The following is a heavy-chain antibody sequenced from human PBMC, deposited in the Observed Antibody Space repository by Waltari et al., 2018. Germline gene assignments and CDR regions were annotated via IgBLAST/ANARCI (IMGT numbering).Heavy chain of an antibody. Sequence: QVQLQQWGAGLLKPSETLSLTCAVYGGSFSGYYWSWIRQPPGKGLEWIGEINHSGSTNDNPALKSRVTISVDTSKNQFSLKLSSVTAADTAVYYCARESYGSGSSHKIDYWGQGTLVTVSS. J-gene: IGHJ4*02. CDR3: ARESYGSGSSHKIDY. CDR2: INHSGST. V-gene: IGHV4-34*01. CDR1: GGSFSGYY. D-gene: IGHD3-10*01.